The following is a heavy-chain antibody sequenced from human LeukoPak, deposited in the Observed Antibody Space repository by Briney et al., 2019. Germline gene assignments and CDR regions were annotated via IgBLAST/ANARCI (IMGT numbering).Heavy chain of an antibody. CDR2: INPNSGGT. Sequence: ASVKVSCKASGYTFTGYYMRWVRQAPGQGLEWMGWINPNSGGTNYAQKFQGRVTMTRDTSISTAYMELSRLRSDDTAVYYCARVQAPATVTTRLDFDYWGREPWSPSPQ. J-gene: IGHJ4*02. D-gene: IGHD4-17*01. CDR3: ARVQAPATVTTRLDFDY. V-gene: IGHV1-2*02. CDR1: GYTFTGYY.